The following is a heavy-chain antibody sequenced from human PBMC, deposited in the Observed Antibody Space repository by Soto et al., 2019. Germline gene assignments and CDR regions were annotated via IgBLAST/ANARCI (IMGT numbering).Heavy chain of an antibody. CDR2: ISSSSSYI. V-gene: IGHV3-21*06. CDR1: GFTFSSYW. CDR3: ARDIGEMSAV. J-gene: IGHJ4*02. D-gene: IGHD3-10*01. Sequence: LRLSCAASGFTFSSYWMHWVRQAPGKGLEWVSSISSSSSYIYFADSLKGRFTISRDNAKNSLYLQMNSLRAEDTAVYYCARDIGEMSAVWGQGTQVTVSS.